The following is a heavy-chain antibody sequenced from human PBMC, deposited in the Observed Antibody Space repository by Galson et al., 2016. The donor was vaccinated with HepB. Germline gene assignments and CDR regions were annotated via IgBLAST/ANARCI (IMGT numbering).Heavy chain of an antibody. CDR3: ARDPRWLPDF. CDR1: GFTFATFG. Sequence: SVKVSCKASGFTFATFGISWVRQAPGQGFEWMGWISANGGNTNYAKKFQDRVTMTTDTSTATASMELRSLRSDDTAIYYCARDPRWLPDFWGQGTLVPVSS. D-gene: IGHD5-24*01. J-gene: IGHJ4*02. V-gene: IGHV1-18*01. CDR2: ISANGGNT.